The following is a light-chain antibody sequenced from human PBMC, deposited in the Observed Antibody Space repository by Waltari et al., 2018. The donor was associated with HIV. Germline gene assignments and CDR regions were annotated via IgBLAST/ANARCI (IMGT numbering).Light chain of an antibody. CDR3: QQYYSLPPT. CDR2: WAS. CDR1: RNILYNPDTTNY. V-gene: IGKV4-1*01. Sequence: DIIMTQSPDSLAVSLGERVTINCKSSRNILYNPDTTNYLAWYQQKAGQAPRVLISWASTRPVGVPSSIRTFGVPERFSGSGSGTNFSLTISSLQEDDVAVYYCQQYYSLPPTFGGGTRVERK. J-gene: IGKJ4*01.